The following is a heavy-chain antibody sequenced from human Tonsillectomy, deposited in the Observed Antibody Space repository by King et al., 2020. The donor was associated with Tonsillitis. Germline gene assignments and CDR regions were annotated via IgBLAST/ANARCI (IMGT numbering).Heavy chain of an antibody. D-gene: IGHD3-9*01. Sequence: QLVQSGGEVKKSGASVQVSCKASGYTFGDYGVTWVRQAPGQGLEWMGWISVYNGDIKYAQKFQDRVTMTTDTSTSKAYMEVRSLRSDDTAVYYCARGIPTEEARYFDYLLDIWGQGTTVTVSS. J-gene: IGHJ6*02. CDR3: ARGIPTEEARYFDYLLDI. V-gene: IGHV1-18*04. CDR2: ISVYNGDI. CDR1: GYTFGDYG.